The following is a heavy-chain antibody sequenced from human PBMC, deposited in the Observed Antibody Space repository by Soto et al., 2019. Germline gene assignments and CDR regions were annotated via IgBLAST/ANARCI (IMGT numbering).Heavy chain of an antibody. V-gene: IGHV3-53*01. D-gene: IGHD3-10*01. CDR3: ATRGGGGGY. CDR1: GFTVSNNY. CDR2: IYSGGYT. J-gene: IGHJ4*02. Sequence: EVQLVESGGGLIQPGGSLRLSCAVSGFTVSNNYMSWVRQAPGKGLEGVSVIYSGGYTAYGDSVKGRFTISRDNSKNTLYLKRNGLRAAAAALYSCATRGGGGGYWGQGTLVTVSS.